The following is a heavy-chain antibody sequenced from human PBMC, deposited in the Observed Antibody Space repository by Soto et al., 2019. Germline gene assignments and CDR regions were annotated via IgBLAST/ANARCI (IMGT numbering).Heavy chain of an antibody. V-gene: IGHV2-5*01. Sequence: SGPTLVNPTQTLTLTCSFSGFSLSVYGVRVIWFRQPPGETLEWLALIHWNDDKRYSPYLKSRLTITKDTSKNQVVLTLTNLDPLHTGPYLRAHPKHSSGSLTSWGQGILVTVS. J-gene: IGHJ5*02. D-gene: IGHD3-22*01. CDR3: AHPKHSSGSLTS. CDR1: GFSLSVYGVR. CDR2: IHWNDDK.